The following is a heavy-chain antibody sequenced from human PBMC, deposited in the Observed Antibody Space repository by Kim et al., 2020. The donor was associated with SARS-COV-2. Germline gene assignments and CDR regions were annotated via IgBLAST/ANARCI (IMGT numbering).Heavy chain of an antibody. CDR3: AKDGGALRCSTHFDH. CDR2: ISGDGGRT. J-gene: IGHJ4*02. CDR1: GFSFDDYA. D-gene: IGHD1-26*01. Sequence: GGSLRLSCAASGFSFDDYAIHWVRQAPGKGLEWVSLISGDGGRTYYADSVQGRFTISRDNSKYSLYLLMDSLRSEDTALYYCAKDGGALRCSTHFDHWGQGTLVTVSS. V-gene: IGHV3-43*02.